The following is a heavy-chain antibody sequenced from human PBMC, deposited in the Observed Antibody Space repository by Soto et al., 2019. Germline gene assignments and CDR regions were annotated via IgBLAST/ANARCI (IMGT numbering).Heavy chain of an antibody. CDR3: AKGPAPPGYCSGGSCPVEYFQH. Sequence: GGSLRLSCAASGFTFSSYAMSWVRQAPGKGLEWVSAISGSGGSTYYADSVKGWFTISRDNSKNTLYLQMNSLRAEDTAVYYCAKGPAPPGYCSGGSCPVEYFQHWGQGTLVTVSS. D-gene: IGHD2-15*01. V-gene: IGHV3-23*01. CDR2: ISGSGGST. CDR1: GFTFSSYA. J-gene: IGHJ1*01.